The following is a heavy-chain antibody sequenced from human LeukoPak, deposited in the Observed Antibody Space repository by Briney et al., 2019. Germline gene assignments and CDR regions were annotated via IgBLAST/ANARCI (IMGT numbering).Heavy chain of an antibody. Sequence: GGSLRLSCAASGFTFSTYSMNWVRQAPGKGLEWVSSISTSSSYIYYADSVKGRFTISRDNAKNSLYLQMNSLRAEDTAVYYCARHGRTLTTSSNFDYWGQGTLVTVSS. CDR2: ISTSSSYI. CDR1: GFTFSTYS. CDR3: ARHGRTLTTSSNFDY. J-gene: IGHJ4*02. V-gene: IGHV3-21*01. D-gene: IGHD4-11*01.